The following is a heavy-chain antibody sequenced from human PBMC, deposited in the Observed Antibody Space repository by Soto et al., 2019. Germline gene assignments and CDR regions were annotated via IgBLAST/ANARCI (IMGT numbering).Heavy chain of an antibody. D-gene: IGHD1-7*01. CDR2: VHPSGST. J-gene: IGHJ4*02. CDR3: ASRDPGTSVDY. CDR1: SASLGDHY. V-gene: IGHV4-34*01. Sequence: SETLSLTCAVFSASLGDHYWAWIRQSPDKGLEWIGEVHPSGSTDYNPSLKSRLTLSLDTSKNQFSLKVASVTAADTAVYFCASRDPGTSVDYWGQGTLVTVSS.